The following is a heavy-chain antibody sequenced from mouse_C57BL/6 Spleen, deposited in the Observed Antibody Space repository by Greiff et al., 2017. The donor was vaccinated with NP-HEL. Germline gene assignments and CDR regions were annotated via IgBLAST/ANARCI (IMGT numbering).Heavy chain of an antibody. D-gene: IGHD2-1*01. J-gene: IGHJ2*01. CDR3: ARWPGNPHFDY. Sequence: QSGAELVKPGASVKISCKASGYAFSSYWMNWVKQRPGKGLEWIGQIYPGDGDTNYNGKFKGKATLTADKSSSTAYMQLSSLTSEDSAVYFCARWPGNPHFDYWGQGTTLTVSS. CDR1: GYAFSSYW. CDR2: IYPGDGDT. V-gene: IGHV1-80*01.